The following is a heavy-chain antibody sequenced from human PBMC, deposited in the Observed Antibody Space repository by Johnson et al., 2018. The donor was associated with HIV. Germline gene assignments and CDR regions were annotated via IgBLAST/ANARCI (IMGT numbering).Heavy chain of an antibody. Sequence: EQLVESGGGLVQPGGSLRLSCAASGFTFSSYDMHWVRQATGKGLEWVSAIGTAGDTYYPGSVKGRFTISRENAKNTLYLQMNSLRAEDTAVYYCAKGKVVVAAHDAFDIWGQGTMVTVSS. CDR2: IGTAGDT. CDR3: AKGKVVVAAHDAFDI. J-gene: IGHJ3*02. V-gene: IGHV3-13*01. CDR1: GFTFSSYD. D-gene: IGHD2-15*01.